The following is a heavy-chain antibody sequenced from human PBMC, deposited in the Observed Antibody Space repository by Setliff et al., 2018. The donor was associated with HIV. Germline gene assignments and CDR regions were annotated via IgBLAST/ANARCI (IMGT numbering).Heavy chain of an antibody. D-gene: IGHD2-2*02. CDR2: PSYSGST. CDR1: AGSTNSSTYS. CDR3: ASETIVVVPAAIWAQIYYMDG. V-gene: IGHV4-39*01. Sequence: PSETLSLTCTLSAGSTNSSTYSWGWLRQHPGKGREWIGSPSYSGSTYYNPSLKSRLTIPVDTSKNQFSLKLSSVTAADTAVYYCASETIVVVPAAIWAQIYYMDGWGKGTTVTVSS. J-gene: IGHJ6*03.